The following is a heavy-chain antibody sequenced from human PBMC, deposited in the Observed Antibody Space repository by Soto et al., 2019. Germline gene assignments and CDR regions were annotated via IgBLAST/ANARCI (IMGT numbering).Heavy chain of an antibody. Sequence: ASVKVSCKASGYAFASHDINWVRQASGQGPEWMGRMNPNSGSTGYAQKFQGRVTLTRNTSITTAYMEVSSLRSEDTAMYYCAGNPYSGYAPLDYWGQGTLVTSPQ. CDR1: GYAFASHD. D-gene: IGHD3-22*01. CDR3: AGNPYSGYAPLDY. V-gene: IGHV1-8*01. J-gene: IGHJ4*02. CDR2: MNPNSGST.